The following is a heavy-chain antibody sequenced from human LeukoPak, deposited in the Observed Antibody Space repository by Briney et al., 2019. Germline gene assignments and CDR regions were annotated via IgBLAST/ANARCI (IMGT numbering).Heavy chain of an antibody. Sequence: ETLSLTCTVSGGSISSYYWSWIRQPAGKGLEWIGRIYTSGSTNYNPSLKSRVTMSVDTSKNQFSLKLSSVTAADTAVYYCARDDRQWLVSWFDPWGQGTLVTVSS. CDR1: GGSISSYY. V-gene: IGHV4-4*07. D-gene: IGHD6-19*01. J-gene: IGHJ5*02. CDR2: IYTSGST. CDR3: ARDDRQWLVSWFDP.